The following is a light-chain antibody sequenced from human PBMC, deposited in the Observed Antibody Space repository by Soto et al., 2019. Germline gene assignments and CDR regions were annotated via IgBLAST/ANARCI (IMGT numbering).Light chain of an antibody. CDR1: QSVSSN. V-gene: IGKV3-15*01. Sequence: ELVMTQSPATLSVSRGERATISCRSGQSVSSNLAWYQQKPGQPPRLLIYNTSTRATGSPARFRGSGSGTEFALTFSSPQSEDSVVYYCLRHKNWPGKTFGPGTKVDIK. J-gene: IGKJ3*01. CDR2: NTS. CDR3: LRHKNWPGKT.